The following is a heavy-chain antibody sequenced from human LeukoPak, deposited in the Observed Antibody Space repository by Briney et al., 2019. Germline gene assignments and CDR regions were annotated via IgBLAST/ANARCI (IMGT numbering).Heavy chain of an antibody. J-gene: IGHJ4*02. D-gene: IGHD3-10*01. CDR3: AKEFRVWGVLDY. CDR2: ISSSSSYI. Sequence: GGSLRLSCAASGFTFSSYSMNWVRQAPGKGLEWVSSISSSSSYIYYADSVKGRFTISRDNAKNSLYLQMNSLRAEDTAVYCCAKEFRVWGVLDYWGQGTLVTVSS. V-gene: IGHV3-21*04. CDR1: GFTFSSYS.